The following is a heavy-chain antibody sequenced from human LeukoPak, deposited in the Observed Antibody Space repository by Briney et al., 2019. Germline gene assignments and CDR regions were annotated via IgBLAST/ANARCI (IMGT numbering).Heavy chain of an antibody. CDR2: IYYSGSA. D-gene: IGHD1-26*01. J-gene: IGHJ5*02. V-gene: IGHV4-39*07. CDR1: GGSISSSSYY. CDR3: ARSRAFNSGAFDP. Sequence: SETLSLTCTVSGGSISSSSYYWGWIRQPPGKGLEWIGSIYYSGSAYFTPSLKSRVTISVDTSKNQFSLRLNSVTAADTAVYYCARSRAFNSGAFDPWGQGSLVTVSS.